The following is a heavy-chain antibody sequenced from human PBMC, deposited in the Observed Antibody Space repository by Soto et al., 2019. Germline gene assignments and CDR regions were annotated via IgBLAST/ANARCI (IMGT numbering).Heavy chain of an antibody. CDR3: AKGSYDSSCYYPYY. Sequence: GGSLRLSCAASGFTFSSYAMSWVRQAPGKGLEWVSAISGSGGSTYYADSVKGRFTISRDNSKNTLYLQMNSLRAEDTAVYYCAKGSYDSSCYYPYYLAQGTPLNVS. CDR1: GFTFSSYA. D-gene: IGHD3-22*01. V-gene: IGHV3-23*01. CDR2: ISGSGGST. J-gene: IGHJ4*02.